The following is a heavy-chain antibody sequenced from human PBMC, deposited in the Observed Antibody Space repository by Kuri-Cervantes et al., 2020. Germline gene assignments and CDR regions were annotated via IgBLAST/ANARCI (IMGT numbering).Heavy chain of an antibody. D-gene: IGHD2/OR15-2a*01. CDR1: GGSFSGYY. CDR2: INHSGST. Sequence: SQTLSLTCAVYGGSFSGYYWSWIRQPPGKGLEWIGEINHSGSTNYNPSLKSRVTISVDTSKNQFSLKLSSVTAADTAVYYCVGPGDYFLWGQGTLVTVSS. V-gene: IGHV4-34*01. CDR3: VGPGDYFL. J-gene: IGHJ4*02.